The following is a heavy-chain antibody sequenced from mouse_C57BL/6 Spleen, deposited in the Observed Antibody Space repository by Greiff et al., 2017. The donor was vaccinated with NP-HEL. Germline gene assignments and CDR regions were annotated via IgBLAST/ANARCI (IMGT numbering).Heavy chain of an antibody. CDR2: IDPSDSST. J-gene: IGHJ3*01. CDR3: ARGTYYSNPGFAY. D-gene: IGHD2-5*01. CDR1: GYTFTSYW. V-gene: IGHV1-69*01. Sequence: VQLKQPGAELVMPGASVKLSCKASGYTFTSYWMHWVKQRPGQGLEWIGEIDPSDSSTNYNQKFKGKSTLTVDKSSSTAYMQLSSLTSEDSAVYYCARGTYYSNPGFAYWGQGTMVTVSA.